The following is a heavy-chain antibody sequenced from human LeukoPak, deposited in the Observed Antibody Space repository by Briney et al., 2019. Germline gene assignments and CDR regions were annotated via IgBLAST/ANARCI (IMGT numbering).Heavy chain of an antibody. CDR3: ARGPPYYDFWSGYYYPYYFDC. D-gene: IGHD3-3*01. CDR2: ISSSSSTL. Sequence: GGSLRLSCAASGFTFSSYSMNWVRQAPGKGLEWVSYISSSSSTLYYADSVKGRFTISRDNAKNSLYLQMNSLRAEDTAVYYCARGPPYYDFWSGYYYPYYFDCWGQGTLVTVSS. CDR1: GFTFSSYS. V-gene: IGHV3-48*01. J-gene: IGHJ4*02.